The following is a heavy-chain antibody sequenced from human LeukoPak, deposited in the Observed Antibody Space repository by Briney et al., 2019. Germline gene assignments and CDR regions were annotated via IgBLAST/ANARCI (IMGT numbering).Heavy chain of an antibody. D-gene: IGHD3-3*01. CDR2: IKQDGSEK. CDR1: GFTFSSYW. CDR3: AGGPGFLIDC. Sequence: PGGSLRLSCAVSGFTFSSYWMSWVRQAPGKGLEWVANIKQDGSEKHYVDSVKGRLTISRDDAKNLLYLQMNSLRVEDTAVYYCAGGPGFLIDCWGQGTLVTVSS. J-gene: IGHJ4*02. V-gene: IGHV3-7*01.